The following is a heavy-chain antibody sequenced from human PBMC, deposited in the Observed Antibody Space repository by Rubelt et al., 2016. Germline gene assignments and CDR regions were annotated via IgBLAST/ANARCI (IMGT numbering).Heavy chain of an antibody. V-gene: IGHV3-7*01. Sequence: GKGLEWVANIKQDGSEKYYVDSVQGRFTISRDNAKNSLYLQMNSLRAEDTAVYYCARITSGYSYGPRGYFDLWGRGTLVTVSS. CDR2: IKQDGSEK. CDR3: ARITSGYSYGPRGYFDL. J-gene: IGHJ2*01. D-gene: IGHD5-18*01.